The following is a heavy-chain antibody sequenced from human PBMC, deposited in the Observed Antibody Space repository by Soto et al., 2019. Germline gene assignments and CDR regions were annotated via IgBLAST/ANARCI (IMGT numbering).Heavy chain of an antibody. D-gene: IGHD3-22*01. CDR1: GGSISSGGYY. CDR3: ARVRRQYYYDSNDAFDI. V-gene: IGHV4-31*03. J-gene: IGHJ3*02. CDR2: IYYSGST. Sequence: QVQLQESGPGLVKPSQTLSLTCTVSGGSISSGGYYWSWIRQHPGKGLEWIGYIYYSGSTYYNPSLKSRVTISVDTSKNQFSLKLSSVTAADTAVYYCARVRRQYYYDSNDAFDIWGQGTMVTVSS.